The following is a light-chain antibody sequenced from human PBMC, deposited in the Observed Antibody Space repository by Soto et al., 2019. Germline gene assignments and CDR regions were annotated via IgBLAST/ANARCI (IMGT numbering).Light chain of an antibody. CDR2: GAS. Sequence: EIVLTQSPGTLSLSPGERATLSCRASQSVSSSYLAWYQQKPGQAPRLLIYGASSRATGIPARFSGSGSGTDFAHSISSLLFAEFSVDYRDQHNSSAQPFAQGT. J-gene: IGKJ1*01. CDR3: DQHNSSAQP. V-gene: IGKV3-20*01. CDR1: QSVSSSY.